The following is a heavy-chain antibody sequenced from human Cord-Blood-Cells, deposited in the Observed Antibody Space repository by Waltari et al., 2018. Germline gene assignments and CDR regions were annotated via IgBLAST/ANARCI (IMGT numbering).Heavy chain of an antibody. V-gene: IGHV4-38-2*02. Sequence: QVQLQESGPGLVKPSETLSLTCTVSGYSISSGYYWGWIRQPPGKGLEWIGSIYHSGGTDDNPSLKSRVTISVDTSKNQFSLKLSSVTAADTAVYYCARPTGDQYFDYWGQGTLVTVSS. J-gene: IGHJ4*02. D-gene: IGHD7-27*01. CDR2: IYHSGGT. CDR1: GYSISSGYY. CDR3: ARPTGDQYFDY.